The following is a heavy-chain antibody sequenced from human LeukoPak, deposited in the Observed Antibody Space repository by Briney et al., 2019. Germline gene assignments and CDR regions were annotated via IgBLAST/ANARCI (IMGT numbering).Heavy chain of an antibody. D-gene: IGHD3-22*01. CDR3: AKDLKYYYDSSGYSPFGY. J-gene: IGHJ4*02. Sequence: GGSLRLSCAASGFTFNSYGMHWVRQAPGKGLEWVAFIRFDGSYKDYADSVKGRFTISRDKSKNTLYLQMNSLRPEDTAVYYCAKDLKYYYDSSGYSPFGYWGQGTLVTVSS. CDR2: IRFDGSYK. V-gene: IGHV3-30*02. CDR1: GFTFNSYG.